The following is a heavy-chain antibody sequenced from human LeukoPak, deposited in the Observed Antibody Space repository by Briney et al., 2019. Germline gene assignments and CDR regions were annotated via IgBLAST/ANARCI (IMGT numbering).Heavy chain of an antibody. CDR3: ARDDPRTAPDP. J-gene: IGHJ5*02. Sequence: SETLSLTCTVSGGSISSYYWSWIRQPPGKGPEWIGYIYYSGSTNYNPSLKSRVTISVDTSKNQFSLKLSSVTAADTAVYYCARDDPRTAPDPWGQGTLVTVSS. CDR2: IYYSGST. D-gene: IGHD5-18*01. V-gene: IGHV4-59*01. CDR1: GGSISSYY.